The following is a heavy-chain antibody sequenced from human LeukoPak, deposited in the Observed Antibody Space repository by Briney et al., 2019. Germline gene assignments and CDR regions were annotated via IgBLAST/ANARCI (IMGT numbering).Heavy chain of an antibody. CDR2: IYPGDSDA. Sequence: GESLKISCKGSGYSFTNYWIGWVRQMPGKGLKWMGIIYPGDSDARYSPSFQGQVTISADKSISTAYLQWSSLKASDTAMYYCARQFIDYYGSGSSWFDPWGQGTLVTVSS. CDR1: GYSFTNYW. D-gene: IGHD3-10*01. CDR3: ARQFIDYYGSGSSWFDP. J-gene: IGHJ5*02. V-gene: IGHV5-51*01.